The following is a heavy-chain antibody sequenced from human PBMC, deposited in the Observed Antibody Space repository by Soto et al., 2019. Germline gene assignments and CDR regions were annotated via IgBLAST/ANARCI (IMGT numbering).Heavy chain of an antibody. CDR1: GFTFSRYA. CDR2: ISYDGSNK. Sequence: GGSLRLSCGASGFTFSRYAMHWVRQAPGQGLEWVAVISYDGSNKYYADSVKGRFTISRDNSKNTLYLQMNSLRAEDTAVYYCARDSASGGYDFWSGYYTGISPAYYYGMDVWGQGT. D-gene: IGHD3-3*01. V-gene: IGHV3-30-3*01. CDR3: ARDSASGGYDFWSGYYTGISPAYYYGMDV. J-gene: IGHJ6*02.